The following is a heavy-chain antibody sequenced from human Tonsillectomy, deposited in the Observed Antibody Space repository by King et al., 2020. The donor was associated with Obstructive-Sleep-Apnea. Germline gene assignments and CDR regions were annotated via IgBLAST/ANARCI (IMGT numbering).Heavy chain of an antibody. J-gene: IGHJ4*02. CDR1: GFTFDYYA. CDR2: VSWNSGTI. D-gene: IGHD6-13*01. V-gene: IGHV3-9*01. Sequence: VQLVESGGGLVQPGRSLRLSCASSGFTFDYYAMHWVRQLPGKGLEWGSVVSWNSGTIVYADSVKGRFTISRDNAKNSLYLHMSSLRVEDTALYYCANDIEGIAAGVFDYWGQGIPVTVSS. CDR3: ANDIEGIAAGVFDY.